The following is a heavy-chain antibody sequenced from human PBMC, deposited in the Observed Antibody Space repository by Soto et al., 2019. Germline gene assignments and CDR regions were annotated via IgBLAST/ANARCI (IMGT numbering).Heavy chain of an antibody. CDR3: ARDGGVAAHSDFDS. V-gene: IGHV1-18*04. CDR2: INTYHGNT. J-gene: IGHJ4*02. D-gene: IGHD6-6*01. CDR1: GYIYPRYQ. Sequence: GASVTVSCLASGYIYPRYQTRRLRQAPAQERAWMGWINTYHGNTNFAQKLQGRITMTTDTSTSTAYMELRSLRFYGTAVYYCARDGGVAAHSDFDSWGQGTLVTVSS.